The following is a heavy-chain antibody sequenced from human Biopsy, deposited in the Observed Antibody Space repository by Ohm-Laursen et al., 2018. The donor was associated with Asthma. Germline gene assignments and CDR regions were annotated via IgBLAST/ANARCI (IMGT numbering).Heavy chain of an antibody. J-gene: IGHJ4*02. CDR3: ARHDHRWDTYADF. Sequence: SETPSLTWTVSGASITSSAYYWGWIRQPPGKGLEWIGSMYYGETTYYSPSLKSRVTISVDTSKNQFSLILSSVTAADTAVYYCARHDHRWDTYADFWGQGTLVTVSS. D-gene: IGHD2-2*01. V-gene: IGHV4-39*01. CDR1: GASITSSAYY. CDR2: MYYGETT.